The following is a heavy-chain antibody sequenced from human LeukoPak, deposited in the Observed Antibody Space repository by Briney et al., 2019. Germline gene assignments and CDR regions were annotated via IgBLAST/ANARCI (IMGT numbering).Heavy chain of an antibody. CDR3: ARVTNYYYYYMDV. J-gene: IGHJ6*03. V-gene: IGHV3-23*01. CDR2: ISGSGGST. Sequence: PGGSLRLSCAASGFTFSSYAMSWVRQAPGKGLEWVSAISGSGGSTYYADSVKGRFTISRDNSKNTLHLQMNSLRAEDTAVYYCARVTNYYYYYMDVWRKGTTVTVSS. CDR1: GFTFSSYA.